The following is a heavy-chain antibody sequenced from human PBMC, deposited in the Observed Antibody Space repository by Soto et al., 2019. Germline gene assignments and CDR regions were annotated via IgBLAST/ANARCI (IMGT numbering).Heavy chain of an antibody. V-gene: IGHV3-7*05. Sequence: PGGSLRLSCAASGFTFSSYWMSWVRQAPGKGLEWVANIKQDGSEKYYVDSVKGRFTISRDNAKNSLYLQMNSLRAEDTAVYYCARRLLRYFDWLLAPFDYWGQGTLVTVSS. CDR3: ARRLLRYFDWLLAPFDY. J-gene: IGHJ4*02. CDR2: IKQDGSEK. CDR1: GFTFSSYW. D-gene: IGHD3-9*01.